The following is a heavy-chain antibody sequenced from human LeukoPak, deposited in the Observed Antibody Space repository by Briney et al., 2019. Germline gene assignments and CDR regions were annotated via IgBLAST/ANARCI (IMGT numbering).Heavy chain of an antibody. D-gene: IGHD5-18*01. CDR3: ARDSLSPDAAMVIDYYGMDV. CDR2: INAYNGNT. CDR1: GYTFTSYG. V-gene: IGHV1-18*01. Sequence: ASVKVSCKASGYTFTSYGISWVRQAPGQGLEWMGWINAYNGNTNYAQKLQGRVTMTTDTSTSTAYMELRSLRSDDTAVYYCARDSLSPDAAMVIDYYGMDVWGQGTTVTVSS. J-gene: IGHJ6*02.